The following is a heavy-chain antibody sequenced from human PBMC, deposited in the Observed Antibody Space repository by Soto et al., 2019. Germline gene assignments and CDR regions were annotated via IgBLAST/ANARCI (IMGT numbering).Heavy chain of an antibody. D-gene: IGHD1-26*01. Sequence: GGSLRLSCAASGFTFDDYAMHWARQAPGKGLEWVSGISWNSGSIGYADSVEGRFTISRDNAKNSLYLQMNSLRAEDTALYYCAEAMADSGSYYYYGMDVWGQGTTVTVSS. CDR3: AEAMADSGSYYYYGMDV. V-gene: IGHV3-9*01. J-gene: IGHJ6*02. CDR2: ISWNSGSI. CDR1: GFTFDDYA.